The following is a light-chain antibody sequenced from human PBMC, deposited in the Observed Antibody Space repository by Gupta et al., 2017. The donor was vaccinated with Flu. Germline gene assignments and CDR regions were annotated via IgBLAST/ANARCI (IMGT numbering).Light chain of an antibody. Sequence: QSALTQPASVSGSPGQSITISCTGTSSDVGGFNYVSWYQQHPDKAPKLMIYDVSNRSSGVSNRFSGSKSGITASLTISGLQAEDEAAYYCSSYRSSSALALAFGGGTKLTVL. CDR1: SSDVGGFNY. J-gene: IGLJ2*01. CDR3: SSYRSSSALALA. CDR2: DVS. V-gene: IGLV2-14*03.